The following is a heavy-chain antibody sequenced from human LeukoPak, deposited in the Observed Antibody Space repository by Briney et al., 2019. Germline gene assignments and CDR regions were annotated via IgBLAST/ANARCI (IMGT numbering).Heavy chain of an antibody. Sequence: SETLSLTCTVSGGSISSYYWSWIRQPPGKGLEWIGYIYYSGSTNYNPSLKSRVTISVDTSKNQFSLKLSSVTAADTAVYYCAGARRSLVDYWSQGTLVTVSS. V-gene: IGHV4-59*01. CDR2: IYYSGST. J-gene: IGHJ4*02. CDR1: GGSISSYY. CDR3: AGARRSLVDY.